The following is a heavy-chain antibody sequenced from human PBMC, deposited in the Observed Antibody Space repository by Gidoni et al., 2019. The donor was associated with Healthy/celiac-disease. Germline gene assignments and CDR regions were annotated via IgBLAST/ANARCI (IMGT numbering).Heavy chain of an antibody. CDR1: GGTFSSYA. CDR2: IIPILGIA. V-gene: IGHV1-69*09. CDR3: ARDVGSAPERGYWFDP. J-gene: IGHJ5*02. D-gene: IGHD1-1*01. Sequence: QVQLVQSGAEVKKPGSSVKVSCKASGGTFSSYAISWVRQAPGQGLEWMGRIIPILGIANYAQKFQGRVTITADKSTSTAYMELSSLRSEDTAVYYCARDVGSAPERGYWFDPWGQGTLVTVSS.